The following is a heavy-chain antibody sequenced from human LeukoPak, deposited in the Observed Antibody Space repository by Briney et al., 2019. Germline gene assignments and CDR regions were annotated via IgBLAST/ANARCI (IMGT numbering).Heavy chain of an antibody. CDR3: AGEDYFDSSGYASWRFDI. J-gene: IGHJ3*02. CDR2: IYYSGNT. Sequence: PSETLSHTCTVSGGSISDYYWTWIRQPPGKGLEWIGHIYYSGNTIYNPSLKSRVTISVDTSKNQFSLKLTSVTTADTAVYYCAGEDYFDSSGYASWRFDIWGQGTMVTVSS. CDR1: GGSISDYY. D-gene: IGHD3-22*01. V-gene: IGHV4-59*01.